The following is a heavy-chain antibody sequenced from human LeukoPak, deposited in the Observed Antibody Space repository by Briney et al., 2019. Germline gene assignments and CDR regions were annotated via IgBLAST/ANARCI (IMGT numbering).Heavy chain of an antibody. CDR3: AGDPFTGASYYYGMDV. D-gene: IGHD7-27*01. CDR2: ISAYNGNT. J-gene: IGHJ6*04. V-gene: IGHV1-18*04. CDR1: GYSFTSNG. Sequence: ASVKVSCKASGYSFTSNGISWVRQAPGQGLEWMGWISAYNGNTDYEQKLQGRVTMTRDTSTSTAYMELRSLRPDDTAVYYCAGDPFTGASYYYGMDVWGKGTTVTVSS.